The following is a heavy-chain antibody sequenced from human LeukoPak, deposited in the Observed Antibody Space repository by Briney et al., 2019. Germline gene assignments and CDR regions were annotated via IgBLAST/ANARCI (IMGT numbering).Heavy chain of an antibody. CDR1: GGSISSYY. D-gene: IGHD2-2*01. Sequence: SETLSLTCTVSGGSISSYYWSWIRQPAGKGLEWIGRIYTSGSTNYNPSLKSRVTMSVGTSKNQFSLKLSSVTAADTAVYYCARAPVPAANYYYYYMDVWGKGTTVTVSS. CDR3: ARAPVPAANYYYYYMDV. J-gene: IGHJ6*03. CDR2: IYTSGST. V-gene: IGHV4-4*07.